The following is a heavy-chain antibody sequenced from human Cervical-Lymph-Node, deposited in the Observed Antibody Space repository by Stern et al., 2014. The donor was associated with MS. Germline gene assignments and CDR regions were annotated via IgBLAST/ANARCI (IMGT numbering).Heavy chain of an antibody. CDR2: INPNSGGT. J-gene: IGHJ5*01. V-gene: IGHV1-2*06. CDR1: GYTFTGYY. D-gene: IGHD1-1*01. CDR3: ARDGLPITTRDWFDS. Sequence: QLVQSGAEVKKPGASVKVSCKASGYTFTGYYMNWVRQAPGQGLEWMGRINPNSGGTYSAQKFQGRVTMTRDTSINTAYMELSGLRSDDTAIYYCARDGLPITTRDWFDSWGQGTLVTVSS.